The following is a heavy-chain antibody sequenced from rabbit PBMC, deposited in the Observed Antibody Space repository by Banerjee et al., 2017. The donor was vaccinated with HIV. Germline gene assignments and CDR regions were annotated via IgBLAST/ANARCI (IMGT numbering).Heavy chain of an antibody. CDR1: GLDFSSTYW. CDR3: ARDYAGSTVVYFNL. D-gene: IGHD4-2*01. V-gene: IGHV1S45*01. CDR2: IYTGDGNT. Sequence: QEQLVESGGGLVQPEGSLTLTCKASGLDFSSTYWICWVRQAPGKGLEWVGCIYTGDGNTYYASWAKGRFTISKTSSTTVTLQMTSLTAADTATYFCARDYAGSTVVYFNLWGPGTLVTVS. J-gene: IGHJ4*01.